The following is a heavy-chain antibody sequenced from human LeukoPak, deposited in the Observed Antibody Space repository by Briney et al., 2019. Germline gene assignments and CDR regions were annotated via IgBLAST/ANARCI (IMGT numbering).Heavy chain of an antibody. CDR3: ARFLEEWELLGGFDY. CDR2: ISYDGSNK. CDR1: GFTFRSYG. J-gene: IGHJ4*02. V-gene: IGHV3-30*03. D-gene: IGHD1-26*01. Sequence: PGGSLRLSCEASGFTFRSYGMHWVRQAPGKGLEWVAVISYDGSNKYYADSVKGRFTISRDNSKNTLYLQMNSLRAEDTAVYYCARFLEEWELLGGFDYWGQGTLVTVSS.